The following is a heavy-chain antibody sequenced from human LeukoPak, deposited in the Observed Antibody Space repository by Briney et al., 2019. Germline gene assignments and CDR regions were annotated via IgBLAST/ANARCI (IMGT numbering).Heavy chain of an antibody. Sequence: SETLSLTCTVSGYSISSGYYWGWIRQPPGKGLEWIGEIYHSGSTNYNPSLKSRVTISVDKSKNQFSLKLSSVTAADTAVYYCARCDRYGGNTEFLFDYWGQGTLVTVSS. V-gene: IGHV4-38-2*02. CDR1: GYSISSGYY. J-gene: IGHJ4*02. D-gene: IGHD4-23*01. CDR3: ARCDRYGGNTEFLFDY. CDR2: IYHSGST.